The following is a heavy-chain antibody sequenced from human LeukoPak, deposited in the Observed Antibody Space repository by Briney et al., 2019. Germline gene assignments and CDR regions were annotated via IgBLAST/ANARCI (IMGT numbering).Heavy chain of an antibody. CDR1: GGSISSYY. CDR3: ARWGGSYSLPPHDY. V-gene: IGHV4-59*01. J-gene: IGHJ4*02. CDR2: IYYSGST. D-gene: IGHD1-26*01. Sequence: SETLSLTCTVSGGSISSYYWSWIRQPPGKGLEWIGYIYYSGSTNYNPSLKSRVTISVDTSKNQFSLKLSSVTAADTAVYYCARWGGSYSLPPHDYWGQGTLVTVSS.